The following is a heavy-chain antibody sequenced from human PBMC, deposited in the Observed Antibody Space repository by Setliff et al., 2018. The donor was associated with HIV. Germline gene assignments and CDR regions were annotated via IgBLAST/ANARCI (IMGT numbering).Heavy chain of an antibody. CDR2: VNPSGGST. CDR3: ARGRTAGYTYNYGY. V-gene: IGHV1-46*01. Sequence: ASVKVSCKASGYTFTSYYMHWVRQAPGQGLEWLGMVNPSGGSTAYAQKFQGRVTMTRDTSTNTVYVDLSGLRSDDTAVYYCARGRTAGYTYNYGYWGQGTLVTVSS. D-gene: IGHD3-16*01. CDR1: GYTFTSYY. J-gene: IGHJ4*02.